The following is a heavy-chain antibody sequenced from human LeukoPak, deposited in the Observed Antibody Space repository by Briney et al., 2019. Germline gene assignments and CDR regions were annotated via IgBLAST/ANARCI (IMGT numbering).Heavy chain of an antibody. CDR1: GYTFTGYY. J-gene: IGHJ6*04. D-gene: IGHD3-16*01. CDR3: ARLMRIYYYYYGMDV. Sequence: ASVKVSCKASGYTFTGYYMHWVRQAPGQGLEWMGWIIPIFGTANYAQKFQGRVTITADESTSTAYMELSSLRSEDTAVYYCARLMRIYYYYYGMDVWGKGTTVTVSS. CDR2: IIPIFGTA. V-gene: IGHV1-69*13.